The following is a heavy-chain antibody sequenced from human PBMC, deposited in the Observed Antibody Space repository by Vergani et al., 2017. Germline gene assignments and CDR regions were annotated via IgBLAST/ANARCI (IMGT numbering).Heavy chain of an antibody. CDR2: IYSGGST. CDR1: GFTVSSNY. J-gene: IGHJ3*02. CDR3: ARERWELLRAFDI. D-gene: IGHD1-26*01. V-gene: IGHV3-53*02. Sequence: EVQLVETGGGLIQPGGSLRLSCAASGFTVSSNYMSWVRQAPGKGLEWVSVIYSGGSTNYADSVKGRFTISRDNSKNTLYLQMNSLRPEDTAVYYCARERWELLRAFDIWGQGTAVTVSS.